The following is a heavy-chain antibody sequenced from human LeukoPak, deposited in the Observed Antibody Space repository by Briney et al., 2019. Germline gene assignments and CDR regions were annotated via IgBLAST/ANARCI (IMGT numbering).Heavy chain of an antibody. D-gene: IGHD2-21*02. CDR1: GYTFTSYG. CDR2: ISAYNGNT. CDR3: ARDRRRSLIVVVTALYFDY. Sequence: GASVKVSCKASGYTFTSYGISWGRQAPGQGLEWKGWISAYNGNTNYAQKLQGRATMTTDTSTSTAYMELRSLRSDDTAVYYCARDRRRSLIVVVTALYFDYWGQGTLVTVSS. J-gene: IGHJ4*02. V-gene: IGHV1-18*01.